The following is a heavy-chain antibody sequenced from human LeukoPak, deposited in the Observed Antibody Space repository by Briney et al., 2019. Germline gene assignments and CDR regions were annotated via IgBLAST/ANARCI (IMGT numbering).Heavy chain of an antibody. Sequence: SETLSLTCAVYGGSFSGYYWSWIRQPLGKGLEWIGEINHSGSTNYNPSLKSRVTISVDTSKNQFSLKLSSVTAADTAVYYCARRGFSSSQTGHPYYFDYWGQGTLVTVSS. V-gene: IGHV4-34*01. CDR2: INHSGST. J-gene: IGHJ4*02. CDR1: GGSFSGYY. CDR3: ARRGFSSSQTGHPYYFDY. D-gene: IGHD6-6*01.